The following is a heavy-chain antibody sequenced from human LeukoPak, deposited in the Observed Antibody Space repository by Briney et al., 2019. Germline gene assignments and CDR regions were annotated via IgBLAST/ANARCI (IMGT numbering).Heavy chain of an antibody. J-gene: IGHJ4*02. CDR1: GFTFSNYE. D-gene: IGHD4-17*01. Sequence: GGSLRLSCAASGFTFSNYEMNWVRQVPGRGLGWVSYISSSGLTMYYADSVKGRFTISRDNAKNSLYLQMNSLRAEDTGVYYCARRTTGDDYWGQGTLVTVSS. V-gene: IGHV3-48*03. CDR2: ISSSGLTM. CDR3: ARRTTGDDY.